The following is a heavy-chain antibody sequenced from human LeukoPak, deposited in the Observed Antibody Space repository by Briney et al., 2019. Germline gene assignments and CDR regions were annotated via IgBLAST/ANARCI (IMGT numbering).Heavy chain of an antibody. D-gene: IGHD2-2*03. V-gene: IGHV1-8*03. Sequence: ASLKVSCKASGYTFTSYDINGVRQATGQGLEWMGWMNPNSGNTGYAQKSQGRVTVTRNTSISTAYIELSSQRSEDTAVYYCARCVGYCSSTSCHPRFDPWGQGTLVTVSS. J-gene: IGHJ5*02. CDR1: GYTFTSYD. CDR3: ARCVGYCSSTSCHPRFDP. CDR2: MNPNSGNT.